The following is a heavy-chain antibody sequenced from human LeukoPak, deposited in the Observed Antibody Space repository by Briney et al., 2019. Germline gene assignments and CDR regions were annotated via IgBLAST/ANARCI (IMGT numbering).Heavy chain of an antibody. Sequence: GGSLRLSCAASRFTFRGYAMHWVRQAQGKGLEWVAVISKDGSNEYYADSVKGRFTISRDNSKNTLYLQMNSLRSEDTAVYYCARSVESSSSPSFDPWGQGTLVTVSS. D-gene: IGHD2-2*01. CDR1: RFTFRGYA. J-gene: IGHJ5*02. CDR2: ISKDGSNE. CDR3: ARSVESSSSPSFDP. V-gene: IGHV3-30*04.